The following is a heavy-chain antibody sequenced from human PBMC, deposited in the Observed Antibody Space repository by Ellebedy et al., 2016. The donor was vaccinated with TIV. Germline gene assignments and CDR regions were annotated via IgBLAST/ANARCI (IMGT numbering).Heavy chain of an antibody. D-gene: IGHD3-3*01. CDR2: IYYSGNT. CDR3: MRGPGRGYPTDK. CDR1: GGSVSGYY. Sequence: SETLSLTCTVSGGSVSGYYWSWIRQPPEKGLEWIGYIYYSGNTNYNPSLKSRLTMSVDASQNQFSLRLNSVTAADTAMYYCMRGPGRGYPTDKWGPGTLVTVSS. J-gene: IGHJ4*02. V-gene: IGHV4-59*02.